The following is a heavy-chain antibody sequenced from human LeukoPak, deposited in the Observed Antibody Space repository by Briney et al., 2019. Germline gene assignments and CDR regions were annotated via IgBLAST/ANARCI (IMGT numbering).Heavy chain of an antibody. D-gene: IGHD6-19*01. CDR2: IYPGDSDT. Sequence: LGESLKISCKGSGYTFTTYWIGWVRQMPGKGLEWMAIIYPGDSDTRYSPSFQGQVTISADKSISTAYLQWSSLKASDTAIYYCARHRQAVAGTDYWGQGTLVTVSS. CDR1: GYTFTTYW. J-gene: IGHJ4*02. CDR3: ARHRQAVAGTDY. V-gene: IGHV5-51*01.